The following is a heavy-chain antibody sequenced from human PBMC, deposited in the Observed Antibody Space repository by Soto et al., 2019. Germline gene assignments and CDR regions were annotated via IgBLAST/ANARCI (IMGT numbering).Heavy chain of an antibody. CDR1: GFTFGSYS. V-gene: IGHV3-48*04. J-gene: IGHJ5*02. CDR3: ARGWGCSSGSCYFTS. D-gene: IGHD2-15*01. CDR2: ISSTSSAI. Sequence: DVQLVESGGGLVQPGVSLTLSCAASGFTFGSYSMNWVRQAPGKGLEWVSYISSTSSAIWYADSLKGRFIISRDNAENSLYLQMHSLRAEDTAVYFCARGWGCSSGSCYFTSWGQGTLVTVSS.